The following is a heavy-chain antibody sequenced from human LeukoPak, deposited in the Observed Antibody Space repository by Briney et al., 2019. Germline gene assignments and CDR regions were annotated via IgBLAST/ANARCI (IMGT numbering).Heavy chain of an antibody. Sequence: SGGSLRLSCAASGFTFSSYAMHWVRQAPGKGLEWVAVISYDGSNKYYADSVKGRFTISRDNSKSTLYLQMNSLRAEDTAVYYCARDSAVAAGYYGMDVWGQGTTVTVSS. J-gene: IGHJ6*02. CDR1: GFTFSSYA. CDR3: ARDSAVAAGYYGMDV. CDR2: ISYDGSNK. V-gene: IGHV3-30-3*01. D-gene: IGHD6-19*01.